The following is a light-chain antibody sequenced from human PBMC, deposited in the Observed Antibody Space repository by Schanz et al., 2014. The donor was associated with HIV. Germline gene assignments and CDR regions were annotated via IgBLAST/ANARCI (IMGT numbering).Light chain of an antibody. CDR3: CSYTSSSTRV. J-gene: IGLJ1*01. CDR1: SGDVGSYNY. CDR2: DVS. V-gene: IGLV2-14*03. Sequence: QSALTQPASVSGSPGQSISISCTGTSGDVGSYNYVSWYQQHPGKAPKLMIYDVSNRPLGVSSRFSGSKSGNTASLTISGRQAEDEADYYCCSYTSSSTRVFGTGTKLTVL.